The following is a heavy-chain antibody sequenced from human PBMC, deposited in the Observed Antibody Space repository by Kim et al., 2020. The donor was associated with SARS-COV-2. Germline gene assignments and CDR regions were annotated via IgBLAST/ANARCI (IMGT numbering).Heavy chain of an antibody. Sequence: AVKVSCKASGGTFSSYAISWVRQAPGQGLEWMGRIIPILGIANYAQKFQGRVTITADKSTSTAYMELSSLRSEDTAVYYCARSHSSGWYGGGYYFDYWG. CDR2: IIPILGIA. J-gene: IGHJ4*01. CDR3: ARSHSSGWYGGGYYFDY. V-gene: IGHV1-69*04. CDR1: GGTFSSYA. D-gene: IGHD6-19*01.